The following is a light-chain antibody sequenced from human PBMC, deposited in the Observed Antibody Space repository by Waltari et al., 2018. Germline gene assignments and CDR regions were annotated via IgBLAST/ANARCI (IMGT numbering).Light chain of an antibody. Sequence: EIVMTQSPATLPVSPAERATLSWMASHTVSSNLAWYQQKPGQAHCLLIYYASTRATGIPARFSGSGSGTEVSLTISSLQSEDFAVYYCQQYNNWPPFTFGPGTKVDIK. CDR1: HTVSSN. CDR3: QQYNNWPPFT. V-gene: IGKV3-15*01. CDR2: YAS. J-gene: IGKJ3*01.